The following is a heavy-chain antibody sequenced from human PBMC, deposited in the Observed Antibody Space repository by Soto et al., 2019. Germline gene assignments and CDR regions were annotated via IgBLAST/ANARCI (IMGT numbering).Heavy chain of an antibody. CDR2: VYYSGTT. CDR1: GGSVSDKTYY. D-gene: IGHD4-17*01. V-gene: IGHV4-61*01. J-gene: IGHJ4*02. Sequence: QVQLQESGPGLLKPSETLSLTCSVSGGSVSDKTYYWSWIRPPPGKRLDWIGYVYYSGTTNYNPSLKSRVTISVDLSKHRFSLRLSSVTTADTALYYCARTTAVPNTLRSRYFFDYWGQGTLVTVSS. CDR3: ARTTAVPNTLRSRYFFDY.